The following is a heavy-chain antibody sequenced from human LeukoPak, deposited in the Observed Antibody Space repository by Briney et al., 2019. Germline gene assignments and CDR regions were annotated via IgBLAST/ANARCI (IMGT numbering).Heavy chain of an antibody. D-gene: IGHD3-22*01. CDR3: AKEKYDSSGHGVYYFDY. Sequence: GGSLRLSCAASGFTFSSYGMHWVRQAPGKGLEWVAVISYDGSNKYYADSMKGRFTISRDNSKNTLYLQMNSLRAEDTAVYYCAKEKYDSSGHGVYYFDYWGQGTLVTVSS. J-gene: IGHJ4*02. V-gene: IGHV3-30*18. CDR1: GFTFSSYG. CDR2: ISYDGSNK.